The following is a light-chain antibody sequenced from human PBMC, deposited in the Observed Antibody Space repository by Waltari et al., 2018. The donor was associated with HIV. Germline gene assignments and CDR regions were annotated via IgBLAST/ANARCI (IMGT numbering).Light chain of an antibody. Sequence: IVMQPSPPPPLVTRGGPASLSCWSHQNLLDTHGYNYLDWYLQRPGQRPKLLIYLGSNRTSGVPDRFSGGGSGTDYTLQISSVEADDVVVYYCMQGLQTPQVTFGGGTKVEIK. CDR2: LGS. CDR1: QNLLDTHGYNY. CDR3: MQGLQTPQVT. V-gene: IGKV2-28*01. J-gene: IGKJ4*01.